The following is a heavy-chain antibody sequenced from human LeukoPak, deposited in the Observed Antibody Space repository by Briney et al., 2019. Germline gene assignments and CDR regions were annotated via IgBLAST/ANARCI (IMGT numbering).Heavy chain of an antibody. CDR1: GYTLTELS. CDR2: FDPEDGET. J-gene: IGHJ3*02. CDR3: ATRQSSGWPGGAFDI. Sequence: ASVKVSCTVSGYTLTELSMHWVRQAPGKGLEWMGGFDPEDGETIYAQKFQGRVTMTEDTSTDTAYMELSSLRSEDTAVYYCATRQSSGWPGGAFDIWGQGTMVTVSS. V-gene: IGHV1-24*01. D-gene: IGHD6-19*01.